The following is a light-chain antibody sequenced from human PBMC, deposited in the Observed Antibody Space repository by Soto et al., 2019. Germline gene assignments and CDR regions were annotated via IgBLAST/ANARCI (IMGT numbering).Light chain of an antibody. CDR2: EVS. CDR1: SSDVGGYNY. CDR3: SSDAGSNNL. J-gene: IGLJ2*01. Sequence: QSALTQPPSASGSPGQSVTISCTGTSSDVGGYNYVSWYQQHPGKAPKLMIYEVSKRPSGVPDRFSGSKSGNTASLTVSGLQAEDEADYYCSSDAGSNNLFGGGTKLTVL. V-gene: IGLV2-8*01.